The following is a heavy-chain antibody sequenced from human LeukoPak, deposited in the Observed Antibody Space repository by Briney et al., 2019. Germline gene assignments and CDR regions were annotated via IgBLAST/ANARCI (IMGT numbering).Heavy chain of an antibody. Sequence: GGSLRLSCAASGFIFSGYWMSWVRQAPGKGLEWVANIKEDGSEKYHVDSVKGRFTISRDNAKNSLYLQVNSLRAEDTAVYFCARVTYDILTGYLDAFDIWGQGTVVTVSS. J-gene: IGHJ3*02. CDR2: IKEDGSEK. D-gene: IGHD3-9*01. CDR1: GFIFSGYW. V-gene: IGHV3-7*01. CDR3: ARVTYDILTGYLDAFDI.